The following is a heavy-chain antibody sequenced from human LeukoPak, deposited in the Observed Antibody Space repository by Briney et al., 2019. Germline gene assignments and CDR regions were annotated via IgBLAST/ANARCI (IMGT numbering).Heavy chain of an antibody. CDR1: GGSIGSGSYY. V-gene: IGHV4-61*02. D-gene: IGHD6-19*01. CDR2: IYTSGST. Sequence: PSETLSLTCTVSGGSIGSGSYYWSWIRQPAGRGLAWIGRIYTSGSTNYNPSLKSRVTISVDTSKNQFSLKLSSVTAADTAVYYCARDGIAVAGTKLLDYWGQGTLVTVSS. CDR3: ARDGIAVAGTKLLDY. J-gene: IGHJ4*02.